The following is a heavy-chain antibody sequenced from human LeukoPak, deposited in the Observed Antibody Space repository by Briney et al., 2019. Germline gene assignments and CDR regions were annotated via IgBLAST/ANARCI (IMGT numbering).Heavy chain of an antibody. CDR3: ARVHAAGTLYY. D-gene: IGHD6-13*01. CDR2: ISSSSSYI. V-gene: IGHV3-21*01. CDR1: GFTFSSYS. Sequence: GGSLRLSCAASGFTFSSYSMSWVRQAPGKGLEWVSSISSSSSYIYYADSVKGRFTISRDNAKNSLYLQMNSLRAEDTAVYYCARVHAAGTLYYWGQGTLVTVSS. J-gene: IGHJ4*02.